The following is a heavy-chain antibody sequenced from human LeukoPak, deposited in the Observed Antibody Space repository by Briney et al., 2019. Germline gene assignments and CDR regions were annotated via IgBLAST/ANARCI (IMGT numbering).Heavy chain of an antibody. Sequence: SVKVSCKASGGTFSCYAISWVRQAPGQGLEWMGGIIPIFGTANYAQEFQGRVTITTDESTSTAYMELSSLRSEDTAVYYCARVSSGSYARYFDYWGQGTLVTVSS. J-gene: IGHJ4*02. V-gene: IGHV1-69*05. CDR2: IIPIFGTA. CDR1: GGTFSCYA. D-gene: IGHD3-10*01. CDR3: ARVSSGSYARYFDY.